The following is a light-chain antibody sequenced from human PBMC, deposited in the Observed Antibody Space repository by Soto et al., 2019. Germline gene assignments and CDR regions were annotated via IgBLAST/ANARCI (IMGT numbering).Light chain of an antibody. J-gene: IGLJ2*01. V-gene: IGLV1-40*01. CDR3: QSYDSSLRKVV. CDR2: GNS. Sequence: QPVLTQPPSVSGAPGQRVTISCTGSSSNIGAGYDVHWYQQLPGTAPKLLIYGNSNRPSGVPDRFSGSKSGTSASLAITGLQAEDEADYYGQSYDSSLRKVVFGGGTKVTVL. CDR1: SSNIGAGYD.